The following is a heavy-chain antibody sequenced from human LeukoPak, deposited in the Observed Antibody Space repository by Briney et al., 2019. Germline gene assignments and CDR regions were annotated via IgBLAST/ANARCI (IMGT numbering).Heavy chain of an antibody. J-gene: IGHJ4*02. CDR1: GYTFTSYG. Sequence: ASVKVSCKASGYTFTSYGISWVRQAPGQGLEWMGWISAYNGNTNYAQKLQGRVAMTTDTSTSTAYMELRSLRSEDMAVYYCARGGYCSSTSCSGSWYFDYWGQGTLVTVSS. D-gene: IGHD2-2*01. CDR3: ARGGYCSSTSCSGSWYFDY. CDR2: ISAYNGNT. V-gene: IGHV1-18*03.